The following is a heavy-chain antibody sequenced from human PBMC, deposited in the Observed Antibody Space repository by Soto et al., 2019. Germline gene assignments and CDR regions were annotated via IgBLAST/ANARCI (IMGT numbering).Heavy chain of an antibody. V-gene: IGHV4-34*01. CDR2: INHSGST. D-gene: IGHD2-15*01. J-gene: IGHJ3*02. CDR1: GGSFSGYY. Sequence: SETLSLTCAVYGGSFSGYYWSWIRQPPGKGLEWIGEINHSGSTNYNPSLKSRVTISVDTSKNQFSLKLSSVTAADTAVYYCARAWELGYCSGGSCYADAFDIWGQGTMVTVSS. CDR3: ARAWELGYCSGGSCYADAFDI.